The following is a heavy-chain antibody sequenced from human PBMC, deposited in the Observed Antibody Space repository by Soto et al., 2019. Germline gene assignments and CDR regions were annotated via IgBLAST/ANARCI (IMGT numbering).Heavy chain of an antibody. D-gene: IGHD4-17*01. CDR1: GGSISSGGYY. J-gene: IGHJ5*02. V-gene: IGHV4-31*03. CDR2: IYYSGST. Sequence: QVQLQESGPGLVKPSQTLSLTCPVSGGSISSGGYYWSWIRQHPGKGLEWIGYIYYSGSTYYNPSLKSRVTISVDTSKNQFSLKLNSVTAADTAVYYCARESTVTTRVWFDPWGQGTLVTVSS. CDR3: ARESTVTTRVWFDP.